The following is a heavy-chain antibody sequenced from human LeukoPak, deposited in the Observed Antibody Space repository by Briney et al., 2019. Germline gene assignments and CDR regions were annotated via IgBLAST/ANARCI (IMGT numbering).Heavy chain of an antibody. D-gene: IGHD6-6*01. Sequence: GESLKISCKASGYHFTNHWVAWVRPRPGKGLEWMGIIWPDDSDTRYSPSFQGLVSISVDKSISTAHLQWRSLKASDTALYFCARHSDVPLDLWGQGTLVIVSS. CDR2: IWPDDSDT. CDR3: ARHSDVPLDL. CDR1: GYHFTNHW. J-gene: IGHJ5*02. V-gene: IGHV5-51*01.